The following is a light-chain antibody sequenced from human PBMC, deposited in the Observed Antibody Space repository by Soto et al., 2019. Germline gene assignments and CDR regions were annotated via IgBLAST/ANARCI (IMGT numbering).Light chain of an antibody. CDR1: RGVSVN. CDR3: HQYNEWPRT. V-gene: IGKV3-15*01. CDR2: TAS. J-gene: IGKJ1*01. Sequence: IMMSQSPGTLSVSPGERATLSCRASRGVSVNLAWYHQKPGQSPRLLIYTASIRATGVPARFSGSGSGTECTLTFSSLQSEEFAIYYCHQYNEWPRTFGQGTKV.